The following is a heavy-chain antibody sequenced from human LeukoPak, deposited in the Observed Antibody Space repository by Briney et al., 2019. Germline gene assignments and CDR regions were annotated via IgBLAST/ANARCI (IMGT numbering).Heavy chain of an antibody. J-gene: IGHJ6*03. CDR3: ARSAEKCNNGVCFTDYYMDI. CDR1: EYTLTAYY. CDR2: INPNSVGT. D-gene: IGHD2-8*01. Sequence: ASVKVSCKASEYTLTAYYIHLVRQAPGQGVEGMAWINPNSVGTNVGQMFQGRVTMTRDTSTNAVYMELSSLSSGDTAVYYCARSAEKCNNGVCFTDYYMDIWGKGTTVTVSS. V-gene: IGHV1-2*02.